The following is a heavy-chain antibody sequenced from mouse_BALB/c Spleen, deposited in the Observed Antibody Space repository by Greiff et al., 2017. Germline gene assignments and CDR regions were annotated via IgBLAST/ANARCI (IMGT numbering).Heavy chain of an antibody. CDR1: GFTFTDYY. CDR2: IRNKANGYTT. V-gene: IGHV7-3*02. J-gene: IGHJ4*01. Sequence: EVKLMESGGGLVQPGGSLRLSCATSGFTFTDYYMSWVRQPPGKALEWLGFIRNKANGYTTEYSASVKGRFTISRDNSQSILYLQMNTLRAEDSATYYCARDKGFITTVVDAMDYWGQGTSVTVSS. CDR3: ARDKGFITTVVDAMDY. D-gene: IGHD1-1*01.